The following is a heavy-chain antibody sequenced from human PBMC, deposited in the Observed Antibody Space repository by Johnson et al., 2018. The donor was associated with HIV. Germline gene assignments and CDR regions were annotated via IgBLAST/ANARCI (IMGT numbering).Heavy chain of an antibody. CDR3: ARDGRDFVTRGGFDI. V-gene: IGHV3-66*02. J-gene: IGHJ3*02. D-gene: IGHD3-10*02. CDR1: RITVGSNY. Sequence: VQLVESGGGLVQSGGSLRLSCEASRITVGSNYMSWVRRAPGKGLEWVSVIFSAGDTYYADSVKGRFTISRDKSKNMLYLQMNSLRPDDTVVYYCARDGRDFVTRGGFDIWGPGTVVTVAS. CDR2: IFSAGDT.